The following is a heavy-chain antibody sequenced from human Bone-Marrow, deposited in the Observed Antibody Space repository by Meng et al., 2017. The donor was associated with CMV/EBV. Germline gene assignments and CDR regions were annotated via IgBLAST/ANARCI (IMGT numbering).Heavy chain of an antibody. V-gene: IGHV3-43D*03. D-gene: IGHD3-22*01. J-gene: IGHJ4*02. Sequence: GESLKISCAASGFTFDDYAMHWVRQAPGKGLEWVSLISWDGGSTYYADSVKGRFTISRDNSKNSLYLQMNSLRAEDTALYYCAKDDSSGYYPDYWVQGTLVTVSS. CDR3: AKDDSSGYYPDY. CDR1: GFTFDDYA. CDR2: ISWDGGST.